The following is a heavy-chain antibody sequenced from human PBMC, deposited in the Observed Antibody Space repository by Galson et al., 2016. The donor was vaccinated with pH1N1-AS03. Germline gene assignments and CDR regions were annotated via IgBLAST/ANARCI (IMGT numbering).Heavy chain of an antibody. CDR3: CVSRTPSSFTDAFDI. V-gene: IGHV1-69*13. Sequence: SVKVSCKASGGTFSRYTISWVRQAPGHGLEWMGRIIPIFNTINYAQKLQGRGTMTVDESTSTAYMDLSSLRYEDPAIYYCCVSRTPSSFTDAFDIWGQGTTVTVSS. CDR2: IIPIFNTI. CDR1: GGTFSRYT. J-gene: IGHJ3*02. D-gene: IGHD2-2*01.